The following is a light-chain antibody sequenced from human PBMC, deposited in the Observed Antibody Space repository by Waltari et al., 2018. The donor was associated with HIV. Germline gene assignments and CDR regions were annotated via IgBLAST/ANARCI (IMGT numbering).Light chain of an antibody. J-gene: IGLJ2*01. CDR1: ELANQH. V-gene: IGLV3-25*03. CDR2: RDT. Sequence: SPDLPQEPSVSVSPGQTASIPCVGHELANQHGHSSQEKAGQAPVLVISRDTERPLGIPERISGSRSGSLATLTITGVLAEDEADYYCQSAAPSGTSVIFGGGTKLTVL. CDR3: QSAAPSGTSVI.